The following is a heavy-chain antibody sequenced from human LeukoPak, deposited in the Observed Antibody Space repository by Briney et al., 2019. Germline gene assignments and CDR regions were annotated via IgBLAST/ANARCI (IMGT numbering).Heavy chain of an antibody. CDR1: GGTFSSYT. J-gene: IGHJ4*02. CDR3: ARDRYYYDSSGYTY. D-gene: IGHD3-22*01. V-gene: IGHV1-69*05. Sequence: SVKVSCKASGGTFSSYTISWVRQGPGQGLEWMGRIVPIFGTANYAQKFQGRVTITTDESTSTAYMELSSLRSEDTAVYYCARDRYYYDSSGYTYWGQGTPVTLSS. CDR2: IVPIFGTA.